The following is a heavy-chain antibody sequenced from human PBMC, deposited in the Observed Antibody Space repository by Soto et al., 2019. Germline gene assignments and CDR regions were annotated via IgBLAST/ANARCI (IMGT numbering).Heavy chain of an antibody. V-gene: IGHV1-69*06. CDR2: TGSGTGPG. Sequence: QVQLVQSGAEVKKPGSSVKVSCKASGGTFSTNPISWVRQAPGQGLEWMGGTGSGTGPGNHAQKFQGRLKITVDKSTSTVYMELSSLSSEDTSVYYCARRVSGGFYRYFDSWGQGPRVTVSS. CDR1: GGTFSTNP. D-gene: IGHD2-15*01. CDR3: ARRVSGGFYRYFDS. J-gene: IGHJ4*02.